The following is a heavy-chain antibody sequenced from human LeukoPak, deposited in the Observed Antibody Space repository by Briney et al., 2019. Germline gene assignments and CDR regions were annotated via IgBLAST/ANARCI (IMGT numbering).Heavy chain of an antibody. D-gene: IGHD3-3*01. Sequence: ASVKVSCKASGGTFSSYAISWVRQAPGQGLEWMGRIIPILGIANYAQKFQGRVTITADKSTSTAYMELSSLRSEDTAVYYCARKSSEDWFDPWGQGTLVTVSS. CDR2: IIPILGIA. J-gene: IGHJ5*02. CDR3: ARKSSEDWFDP. V-gene: IGHV1-69*04. CDR1: GGTFSSYA.